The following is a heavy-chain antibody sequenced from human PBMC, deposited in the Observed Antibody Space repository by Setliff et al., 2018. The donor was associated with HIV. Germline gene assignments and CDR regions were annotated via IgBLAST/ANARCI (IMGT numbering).Heavy chain of an antibody. V-gene: IGHV3-21*01. CDR2: ISSSSSYI. J-gene: IGHJ6*02. Sequence: GGSLRLSCAASGFTFSSYWMSWVRQAPGKGLEWVSSISSSSSYIYYADSVKGRFTISRDNAKNSLYLQMNSLRAEDTAVYYCARDWQLRDYYYGMDVWGQGTTVTVSS. CDR1: GFTFSSYW. D-gene: IGHD6-6*01. CDR3: ARDWQLRDYYYGMDV.